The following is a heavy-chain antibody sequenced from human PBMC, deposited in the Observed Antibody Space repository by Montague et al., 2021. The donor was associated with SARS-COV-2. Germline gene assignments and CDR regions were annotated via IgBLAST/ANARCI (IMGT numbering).Heavy chain of an antibody. CDR1: GGSLSGNY. Sequence: SETLSLTCAVYGGSLSGNYWSWTCLPPGEGMEWIAIISLSGSTSTYPTLRRRVPIPVDTSKNHFSLKLKSATAADTAVYYFARVPYRRLVVARYYGMDVWGQGTMVTVSS. D-gene: IGHD6-25*01. CDR3: ARVPYRRLVVARYYGMDV. V-gene: IGHV4-34*01. J-gene: IGHJ6*02. CDR2: ISLSGST.